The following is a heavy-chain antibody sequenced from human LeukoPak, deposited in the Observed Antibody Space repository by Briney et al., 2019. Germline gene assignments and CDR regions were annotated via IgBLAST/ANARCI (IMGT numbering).Heavy chain of an antibody. CDR3: VRAGYSSGWYRFDY. Sequence: QPGGSLRLSCAASGFTFSNYEMNWVRQAPGKGLEWVSYISSSGSTRYYADSVKGRLTISRENARNSLHLQMNSLKVEDTAVYYCVRAGYSSGWYRFDYWGQGILVTVSS. CDR1: GFTFSNYE. D-gene: IGHD6-19*01. J-gene: IGHJ4*02. CDR2: ISSSGSTR. V-gene: IGHV3-48*03.